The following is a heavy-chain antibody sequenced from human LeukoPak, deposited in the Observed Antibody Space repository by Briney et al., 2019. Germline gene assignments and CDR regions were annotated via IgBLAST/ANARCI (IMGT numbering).Heavy chain of an antibody. V-gene: IGHV3-30*02. J-gene: IGHJ4*02. D-gene: IGHD3-22*01. CDR2: IRYDGSNK. CDR1: GFTFSSYG. Sequence: GGSLRLSCAASGFTFSSYGMHWVRQAPGKGLEWVAFIRYDGSNKYYADSVKGRFTISRDNSKNTLYLQMNSLRAEDTAVYYCAKDPNPYYYDSSGYYYRDYWGQGTLVTVSS. CDR3: AKDPNPYYYDSSGYYYRDY.